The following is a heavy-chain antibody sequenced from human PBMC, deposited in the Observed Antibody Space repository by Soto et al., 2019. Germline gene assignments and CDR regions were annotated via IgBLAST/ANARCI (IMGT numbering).Heavy chain of an antibody. D-gene: IGHD3-22*01. V-gene: IGHV4-34*01. CDR2: INHSGST. CDR3: ARLYRSGSYYMDV. Sequence: SETLSLTCAVYGGSFSGYYWSWIRQPPGKGLEWIGEINHSGSTNYNPSLKSRVTISVDTSKNQFSLKLSSVTAADTAVYYCARLYRSGSYYMDVWGKGTTVTVSS. J-gene: IGHJ6*03. CDR1: GGSFSGYY.